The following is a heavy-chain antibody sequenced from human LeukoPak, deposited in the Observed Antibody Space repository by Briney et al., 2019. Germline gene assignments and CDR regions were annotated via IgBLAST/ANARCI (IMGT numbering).Heavy chain of an antibody. CDR1: GFTVNNKY. J-gene: IGHJ4*02. V-gene: IGHV3-53*01. CDR2: IYNDGRT. CDR3: AKIVYGSGSYYNPWYFDY. Sequence: SGGSLRLSCAASGFTVNNKYMTWVRQAPGKGLEWVSLIYNDGRTYYADSVKGRCTISRDNLKNVLYLQMNSLKVEDTAVYYCAKIVYGSGSYYNPWYFDYWGQGTLVTVSS. D-gene: IGHD3-10*01.